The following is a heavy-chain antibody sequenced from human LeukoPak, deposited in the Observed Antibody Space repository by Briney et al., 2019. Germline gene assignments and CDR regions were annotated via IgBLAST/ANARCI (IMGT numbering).Heavy chain of an antibody. V-gene: IGHV3-23*01. CDR3: AKDRSYGLDV. CDR1: GFTFSIYA. CDR2: LSANGVNT. J-gene: IGHJ6*02. Sequence: GGSLRLSCAASGFTFSIYAMSWVRQAPGKGPEWISALSANGVNTYYADSVKGRFTISRDNSKNTLYLQMNGLRAEDSALYYCAKDRSYGLDVWGQGTTVTVSS.